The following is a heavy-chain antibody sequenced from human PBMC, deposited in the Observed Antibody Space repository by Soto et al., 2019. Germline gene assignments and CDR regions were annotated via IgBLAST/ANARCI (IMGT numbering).Heavy chain of an antibody. Sequence: SETLSLTCAVYGGSFSGYYWSWIRQPPGKGLEWIGEINHSGSTNYNPSLKSRVTISVDTSKNQFSLRLSSVTAADTAVYYCAMGFSSSSGDYFDYWGQGTLVTVSS. V-gene: IGHV4-34*01. D-gene: IGHD6-6*01. CDR1: GGSFSGYY. J-gene: IGHJ4*02. CDR3: AMGFSSSSGDYFDY. CDR2: INHSGST.